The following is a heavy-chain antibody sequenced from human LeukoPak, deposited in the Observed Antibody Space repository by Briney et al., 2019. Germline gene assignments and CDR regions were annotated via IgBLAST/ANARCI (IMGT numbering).Heavy chain of an antibody. V-gene: IGHV3-53*01. CDR3: AKPPGFRPNSYYFDY. CDR2: IYSGGST. CDR1: GFTLSSYS. J-gene: IGHJ4*02. D-gene: IGHD5-18*01. Sequence: GGSLRLSCAASGFTLSSYSMNWVRQAPGKGLEWVSVIYSGGSTYYADSVKGRFTISRHNSKNTLYLQMNSLRAEDTAVYYCAKPPGFRPNSYYFDYWGQGTLVTVSS.